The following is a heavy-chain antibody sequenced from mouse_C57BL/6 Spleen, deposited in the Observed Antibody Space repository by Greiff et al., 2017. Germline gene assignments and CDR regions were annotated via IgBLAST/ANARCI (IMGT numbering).Heavy chain of an antibody. J-gene: IGHJ3*01. CDR2: IDPSDSYT. V-gene: IGHV1-69*01. CDR1: GYTFTSYW. CDR3: ARGGMDGNYAWFAY. Sequence: QVQLKQPGAELVMPGASVKLSCKASGYTFTSYWMHWVKQRPGQGLEWIGEIDPSDSYTNYNQKFKGKSTLTVDKSSSAAYMQLSSLTSEDTAVYYCARGGMDGNYAWFAYWGQGTLVTVSA. D-gene: IGHD2-1*01.